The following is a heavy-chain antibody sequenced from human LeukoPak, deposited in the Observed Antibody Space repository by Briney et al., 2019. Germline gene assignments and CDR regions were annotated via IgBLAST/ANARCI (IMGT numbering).Heavy chain of an antibody. Sequence: SVTVSCKASGGTFSSYAISWVRRAPGQGLEWMGGIIPIFGTANYAQKLQGRVTMTTDTSTSTAYMELRSLRSDDTAVYYCAREGSSRSFNWFDPWGQGTLVTVSS. CDR2: IIPIFGTA. CDR1: GGTFSSYA. J-gene: IGHJ5*02. V-gene: IGHV1-69*05. D-gene: IGHD6-13*01. CDR3: AREGSSRSFNWFDP.